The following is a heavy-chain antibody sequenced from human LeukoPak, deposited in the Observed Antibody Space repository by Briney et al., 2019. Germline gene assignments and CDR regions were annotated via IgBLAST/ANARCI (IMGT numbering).Heavy chain of an antibody. J-gene: IGHJ3*02. D-gene: IGHD3-10*01. CDR1: GFTVSTDY. CDR3: ARVYYGSGKSAFDI. Sequence: GGSLRLSCAASGFTVSTDYMSWIRQAPGKGLEWVSSIYRDGSTYYVDFVKGRFTISRDNSKNTLYLQMNSLRAEDTAVYYCARVYYGSGKSAFDIWGQGTMVTVSS. V-gene: IGHV3-53*05. CDR2: IYRDGST.